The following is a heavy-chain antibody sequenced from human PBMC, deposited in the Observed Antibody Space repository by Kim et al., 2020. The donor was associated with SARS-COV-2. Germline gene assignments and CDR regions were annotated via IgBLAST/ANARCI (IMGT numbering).Heavy chain of an antibody. Sequence: NYAQKFQGRVTITADESTSTAYMELSSLRSEDTAVYYCARDSTMIGYFDLWGRGTLVTVSS. J-gene: IGHJ2*01. V-gene: IGHV1-69*01. CDR3: ARDSTMIGYFDL. D-gene: IGHD3-22*01.